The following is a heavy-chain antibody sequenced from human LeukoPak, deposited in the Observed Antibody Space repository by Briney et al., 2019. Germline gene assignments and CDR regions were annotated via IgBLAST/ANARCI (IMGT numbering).Heavy chain of an antibody. J-gene: IGHJ4*02. CDR3: ARSDFWSGYLN. CDR2: IYYSGST. Sequence: SSETLSLTCTVSGYSISSGYYWSWIRQPPGKGLEWIGYIYYSGSTYYNPSLKSRVTISVDTSKNQFSLKLSSVTAADTAVYYCARSDFWSGYLNWGQGTLVTVSS. V-gene: IGHV4-30-4*08. CDR1: GYSISSGYY. D-gene: IGHD3-3*01.